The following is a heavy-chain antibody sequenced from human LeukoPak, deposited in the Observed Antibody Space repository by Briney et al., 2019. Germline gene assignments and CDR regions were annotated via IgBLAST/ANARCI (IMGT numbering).Heavy chain of an antibody. D-gene: IGHD2-15*01. J-gene: IGHJ4*02. CDR2: TKQDGSEK. V-gene: IGHV3-7*01. CDR1: GFTFDNFA. Sequence: TGGSLRLSCAPSGFTFDNFAMTWVRQAPGKGLEWVANTKQDGSEKYYVDSVKGRFTISRDNAKNSLYLQMNSLRVDDTAVYYCARDSDGYDLWGQGTLVTVSS. CDR3: ARDSDGYDL.